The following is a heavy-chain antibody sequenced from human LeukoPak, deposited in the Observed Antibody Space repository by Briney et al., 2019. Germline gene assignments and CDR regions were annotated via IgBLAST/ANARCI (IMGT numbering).Heavy chain of an antibody. V-gene: IGHV4-4*07. CDR1: GGPIRSYY. J-gene: IGHJ4*02. D-gene: IGHD2-15*01. CDR3: AREGRGSTPGY. Sequence: SETLSLTCTVSGGPIRSYYWSWVRQPAGKGLEWIGRISSSGSTDYNPSLKSRVTMSVDTSKNQFSLRLISVTAADTAVYYCAREGRGSTPGYWGQGTLVTVSS. CDR2: ISSSGST.